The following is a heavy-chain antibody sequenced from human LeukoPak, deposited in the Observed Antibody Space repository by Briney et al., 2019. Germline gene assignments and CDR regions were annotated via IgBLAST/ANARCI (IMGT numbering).Heavy chain of an antibody. CDR1: GFTFSSKA. V-gene: IGHV3-30*02. D-gene: IGHD3-22*01. CDR3: ARDQARRSYYDSSGYQP. Sequence: GGSLRLSCAASGFTFSSKAMHWVRQAPGKGLEWVAFIRYDGSNKYYADSVKGRFTISRDNLKNMLYLQMNSLRVEDTAVYYCARDQARRSYYDSSGYQPWGQGTLVTVSS. CDR2: IRYDGSNK. J-gene: IGHJ5*02.